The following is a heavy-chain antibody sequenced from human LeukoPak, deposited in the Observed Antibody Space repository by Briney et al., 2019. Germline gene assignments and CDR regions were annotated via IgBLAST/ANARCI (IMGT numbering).Heavy chain of an antibody. CDR2: INHSGST. CDR3: AAYQLLLYWLDP. V-gene: IGHV4-34*01. CDR1: GGSISGYY. Sequence: PSETLSLTCAVYGGSISGYYWSWIRQPPGKGLEWIGEINHSGSTNYNPSLKSRVTISVDTSKNQFSLKLSSVTAADTAVYYCAAYQLLLYWLDPWGQGTLVTVSS. J-gene: IGHJ5*02. D-gene: IGHD2-2*01.